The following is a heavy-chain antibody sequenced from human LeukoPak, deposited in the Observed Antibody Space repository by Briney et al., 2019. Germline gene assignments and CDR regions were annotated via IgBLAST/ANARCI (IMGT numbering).Heavy chain of an antibody. CDR1: GLSVSSNY. D-gene: IGHD3-10*01. CDR3: VRGMGVSMLYYFDY. J-gene: IGHJ4*02. Sequence: GGSLRLSCAASGLSVSSNYMSWVRQAPGKGLEWVSVLYSDGTTYYADSVKGRFTISRDNSRNTLYLQMNSLRAEDTAVYYCVRGMGVSMLYYFDYWGQGTLVTVSS. V-gene: IGHV3-66*02. CDR2: LYSDGTT.